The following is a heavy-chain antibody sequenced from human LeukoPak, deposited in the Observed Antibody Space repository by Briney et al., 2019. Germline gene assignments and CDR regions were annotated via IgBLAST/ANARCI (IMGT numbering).Heavy chain of an antibody. Sequence: AGGSLRLSCAASGFTFSRYWMHWVRQALGKGLVWVSRIKSDGSTNYADSVKGRFTISRDNAKNTVSLQMNSLRAEDTGVYYCARAPAEIGGYYPEYFRHWGQGTLVTVSS. CDR3: ARAPAEIGGYYPEYFRH. CDR1: GFTFSRYW. D-gene: IGHD3-22*01. V-gene: IGHV3-74*01. J-gene: IGHJ1*01. CDR2: IKSDGST.